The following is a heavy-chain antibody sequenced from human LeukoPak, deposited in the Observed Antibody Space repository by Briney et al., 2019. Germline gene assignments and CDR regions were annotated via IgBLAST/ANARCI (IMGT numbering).Heavy chain of an antibody. D-gene: IGHD5-24*01. Sequence: SETLSLTCTVSGVSISSYYWNWVRQPPGKGLEWIWYICYSGSTHYNPSLKSRVTISVDTSKNQFSLKLSSVTAADTAVYYCAGRLWRRDGYKLGAFDIWGQGTMVTVSS. CDR3: AGRLWRRDGYKLGAFDI. CDR1: GVSISSYY. V-gene: IGHV4-59*01. CDR2: ICYSGST. J-gene: IGHJ3*02.